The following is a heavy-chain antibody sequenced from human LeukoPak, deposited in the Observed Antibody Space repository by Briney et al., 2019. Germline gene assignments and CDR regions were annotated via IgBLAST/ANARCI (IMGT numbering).Heavy chain of an antibody. CDR3: ARDSAQEGLDY. V-gene: IGHV4-31*03. CDR2: IYYSGST. Sequence: PSQTLSLTCTVSGGSISSGGYYWSWIRQHPGKGLEWIGYIYYSGSTYYNPSLKSRVTISVDTSKSQFSLKLSSVTAADTAVYYCARDSAQEGLDYWGQGTLVTVSS. J-gene: IGHJ4*02. CDR1: GGSISSGGYY.